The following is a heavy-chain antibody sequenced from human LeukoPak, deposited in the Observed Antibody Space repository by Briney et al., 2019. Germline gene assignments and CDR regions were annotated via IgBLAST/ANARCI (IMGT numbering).Heavy chain of an antibody. V-gene: IGHV3-74*01. CDR1: GFTFSSYW. J-gene: IGHJ6*04. Sequence: PGGSLRLSCAASGFTFSSYWMQWVGQAPGKGLVWVSRINSDGSNTSYADSVKGRFTISRDNAKNSLYLQMNSLRAEDTAVYYCAELGITMIGGVWGKGTTVTISS. D-gene: IGHD3-10*02. CDR2: INSDGSNT. CDR3: AELGITMIGGV.